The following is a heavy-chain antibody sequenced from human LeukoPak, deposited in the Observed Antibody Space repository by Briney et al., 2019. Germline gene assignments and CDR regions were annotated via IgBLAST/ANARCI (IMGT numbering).Heavy chain of an antibody. CDR2: IWYDGSNK. CDR3: AREAGTGDY. J-gene: IGHJ4*02. V-gene: IGHV3-33*01. Sequence: GGSLRLSCAASGFTFSSYGMHWVRQAPGKGLEWVAAIWYDGSNKYYADSVKGRFTISRDNAKNSLYLQMNSLRAEDTAVYYCAREAGTGDYWGQGTLVTVSS. CDR1: GFTFSSYG. D-gene: IGHD6-19*01.